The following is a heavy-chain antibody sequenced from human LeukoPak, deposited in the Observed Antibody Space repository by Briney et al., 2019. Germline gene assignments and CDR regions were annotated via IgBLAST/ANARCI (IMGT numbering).Heavy chain of an antibody. D-gene: IGHD3-16*02. CDR3: ASTYDYVWGSFRTGYFDY. J-gene: IGHJ4*02. Sequence: GGSLRLSCAASGFTFSSYAMSWVRQAPGKGLEWVSAIGGSGGSTYYADSVKGRFTISRDNAKTSLYLQMNSLRAEDTAVYYCASTYDYVWGSFRTGYFDYWGQGTLVTVSS. CDR1: GFTFSSYA. CDR2: IGGSGGST. V-gene: IGHV3-23*01.